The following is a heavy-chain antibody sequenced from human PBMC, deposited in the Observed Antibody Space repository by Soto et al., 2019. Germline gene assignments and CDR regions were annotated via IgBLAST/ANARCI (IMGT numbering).Heavy chain of an antibody. CDR1: GYSFTSYW. Sequence: LGESLKISCKGSGYSFTSYWISWVRQMPGKGLEWMGRIDPSDSYTNYSPSFQGHVTISADKSTSTAYLQWSSLKASDTAMYYCAQGPSNHDNNWFDPWGQGTLVTVSS. J-gene: IGHJ5*02. V-gene: IGHV5-10-1*01. D-gene: IGHD4-4*01. CDR3: AQGPSNHDNNWFDP. CDR2: IDPSDSYT.